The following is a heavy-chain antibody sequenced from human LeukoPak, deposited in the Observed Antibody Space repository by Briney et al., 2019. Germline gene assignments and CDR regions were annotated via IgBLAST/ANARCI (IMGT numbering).Heavy chain of an antibody. CDR1: GGSISSSSYY. J-gene: IGHJ4*02. D-gene: IGHD3-9*01. Sequence: SETLSLTCTVSGGSISSSSYYWGWIRQPPGKGLEWIGGIYYSGSTYYNPSLKSRVTISVDTSKNQFSLKLSSVTAADTAVYYCARTGYYRKDFDYWGQGTLVTVSS. V-gene: IGHV4-39*07. CDR2: IYYSGST. CDR3: ARTGYYRKDFDY.